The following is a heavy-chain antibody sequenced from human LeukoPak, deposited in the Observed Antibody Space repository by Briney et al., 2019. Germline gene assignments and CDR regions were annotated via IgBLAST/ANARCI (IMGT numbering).Heavy chain of an antibody. J-gene: IGHJ4*02. CDR1: GFTVSTNY. D-gene: IGHD5-18*01. CDR2: IYSGGST. CDR3: AREGQSTALDY. Sequence: GGSLRLSCAASGFTVSTNYMNWVRQAPGKGLEWVSIIYSGGSTYYADSVKGRFTISRDNSKNTLYLQMNSLRAEDTAVYYCAREGQSTALDYWGQGTLVTVSS. V-gene: IGHV3-53*01.